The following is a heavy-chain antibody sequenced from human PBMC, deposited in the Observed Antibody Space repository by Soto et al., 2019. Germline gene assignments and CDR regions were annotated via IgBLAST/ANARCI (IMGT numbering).Heavy chain of an antibody. D-gene: IGHD2-8*01. J-gene: IGHJ4*02. V-gene: IGHV4-39*01. CDR2: IYYSGST. CDR3: ARSPEKGTSCWNGVCYLWGYYFDY. Sequence: SETLSLTCTVSGGSISSSSYYWGWIRQPPGKGLEWIGSIYYSGSTYYNPSLKSRVTISVDTSKNQFSLKLSSVTAADTAVYYCARSPEKGTSCWNGVCYLWGYYFDYWGQGTLVTVSS. CDR1: GGSISSSSYY.